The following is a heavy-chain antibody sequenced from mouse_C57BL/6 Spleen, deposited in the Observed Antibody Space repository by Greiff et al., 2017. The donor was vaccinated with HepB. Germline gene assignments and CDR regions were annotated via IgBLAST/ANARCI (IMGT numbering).Heavy chain of an antibody. CDR2: IYPGDGDT. CDR3: ARGLMTTLVAHYFDY. Sequence: QVQLKESGAELVKPGASVKISCKASGYAFSSYWMNWVKQRPGKGLEWIGQIYPGDGDTNYNGKFKGKATLTADKSSSTAYMQLSSLTSEDSAVYCCARGLMTTLVAHYFDYWGQGTTLTVSS. V-gene: IGHV1-80*01. J-gene: IGHJ2*01. CDR1: GYAFSSYW. D-gene: IGHD1-1*01.